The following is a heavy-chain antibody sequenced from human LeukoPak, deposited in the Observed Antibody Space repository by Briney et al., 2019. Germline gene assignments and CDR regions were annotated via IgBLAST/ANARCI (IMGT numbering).Heavy chain of an antibody. CDR1: GFTFSDTW. Sequence: PGGSLRLSCAASGFTFSDTWMHWVRQAPGEGLVWVSRIRSDGSDTRYAESVKGRFTISRDNAKNTLYPQMNSLRAEDTAVYYCARDLIIAASDAFDIWGQGSMVTVSS. V-gene: IGHV3-74*01. CDR3: ARDLIIAASDAFDI. J-gene: IGHJ3*02. CDR2: IRSDGSDT. D-gene: IGHD6-13*01.